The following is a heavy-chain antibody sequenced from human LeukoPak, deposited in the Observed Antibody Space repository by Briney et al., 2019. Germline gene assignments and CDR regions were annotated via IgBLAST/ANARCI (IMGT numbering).Heavy chain of an antibody. CDR1: GFTFGTYW. D-gene: IGHD3-3*01. Sequence: PGGSLRLSCAASGFTFGTYWMSWVRQAPGKGLEWVANIKQDGSEKYYVDSVKGRFTISRDNAKNSLYLQMNSLRAEDTAVYYCARGGSLRSGYRPYWGQGTLVTVSS. CDR2: IKQDGSEK. J-gene: IGHJ4*02. V-gene: IGHV3-7*04. CDR3: ARGGSLRSGYRPY.